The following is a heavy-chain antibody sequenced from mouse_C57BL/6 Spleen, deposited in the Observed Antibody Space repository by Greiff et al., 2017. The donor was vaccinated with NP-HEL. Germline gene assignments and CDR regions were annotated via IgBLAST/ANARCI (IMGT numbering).Heavy chain of an antibody. J-gene: IGHJ4*01. CDR3: ARNARGYYAMDD. CDR2: IDPSDSYT. CDR1: GYTFTSYW. Sequence: QVQLKQSGAELVKPGASVKLSCKASGYTFTSYWMQWVKQRPGQGLEWIGEIDPSDSYTNYNQKFKGKATLTVDTSSSTAYLQLSRLTSEDSAFYYCARNARGYYAMDDWGQGTSVTVSS. V-gene: IGHV1-50*01.